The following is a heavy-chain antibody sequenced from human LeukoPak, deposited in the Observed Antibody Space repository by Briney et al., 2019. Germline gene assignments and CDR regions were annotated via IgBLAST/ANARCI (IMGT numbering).Heavy chain of an antibody. Sequence: GGSLRLSCAACGFSFSNYWMHWVSQAPGKGPVWVAGIKFDGSETVYADFVEGRFTISRDNAENTLYLQMSSLRVDDMAVYYCVRDFKDLGVWGQGTLVTVSS. CDR1: GFSFSNYW. J-gene: IGHJ4*02. CDR2: IKFDGSET. V-gene: IGHV3-74*03. D-gene: IGHD3-16*01. CDR3: VRDFKDLGV.